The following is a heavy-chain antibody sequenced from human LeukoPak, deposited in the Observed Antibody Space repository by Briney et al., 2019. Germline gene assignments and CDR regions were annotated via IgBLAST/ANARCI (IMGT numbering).Heavy chain of an antibody. D-gene: IGHD5-12*01. CDR2: ISYDGSNK. CDR1: GFTFSNYA. J-gene: IGHJ4*02. Sequence: PGGSLRLSCGASGFTFSNYAMHWVRQDPGKGLEWVAVISYDGSNKYDADSVKGRFTISRDNSKNTLYLQMNSLRAEDTAVYYCARDRGYSGYHGLDYWGQGNLVTVS. CDR3: ARDRGYSGYHGLDY. V-gene: IGHV3-30-3*01.